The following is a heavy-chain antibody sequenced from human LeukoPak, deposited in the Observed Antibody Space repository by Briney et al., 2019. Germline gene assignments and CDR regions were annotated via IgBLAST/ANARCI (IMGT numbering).Heavy chain of an antibody. V-gene: IGHV3-7*05. D-gene: IGHD6-19*01. Sequence: GGSLRLSCAASGLTFSKSWMTWVRQAPGKGLQWVAHIKEDGGDKYYVDSVEGRFTISRDNDKTSVYLQMNSLRAEDTAVYYCATWSSGWQFDFWGQGTLVSVSS. CDR1: GLTFSKSW. J-gene: IGHJ4*02. CDR3: ATWSSGWQFDF. CDR2: IKEDGGDK.